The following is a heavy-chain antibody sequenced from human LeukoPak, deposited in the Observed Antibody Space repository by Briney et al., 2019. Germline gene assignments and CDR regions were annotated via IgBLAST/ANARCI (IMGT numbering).Heavy chain of an antibody. Sequence: SVKVSRKASGGTFSSYAISWVRQAPGQGLEWMGGIIPIFGTANYAQKFQGRVTITTDESTSTAYMELSSLRSEDTAGYYCAAGWYQLPGGWFDPWDQGTLVTVSS. CDR2: IIPIFGTA. J-gene: IGHJ5*02. V-gene: IGHV1-69*05. CDR1: GGTFSSYA. D-gene: IGHD2-2*01. CDR3: AAGWYQLPGGWFDP.